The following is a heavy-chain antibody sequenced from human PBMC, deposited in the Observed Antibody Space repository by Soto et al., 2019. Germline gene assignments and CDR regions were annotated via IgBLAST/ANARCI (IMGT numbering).Heavy chain of an antibody. J-gene: IGHJ6*02. CDR1: GYTFTSYY. D-gene: IGHD3-22*01. Sequence: ASVKVSCKASGYTFTSYYMNWVRQAPGQGLEWLGIINPSGGYTNYAQKFQGRVTITADKSTSTAYMELSSLRSEDTAVYYCARDAPYYDSSGYPGPYGMDVWGQGTTVTVSS. V-gene: IGHV1-46*01. CDR2: INPSGGYT. CDR3: ARDAPYYDSSGYPGPYGMDV.